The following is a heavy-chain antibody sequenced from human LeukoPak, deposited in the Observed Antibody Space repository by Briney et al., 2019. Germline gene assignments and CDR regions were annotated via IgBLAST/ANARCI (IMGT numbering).Heavy chain of an antibody. D-gene: IGHD3-10*01. Sequence: SETLSLTCTVSGGSISSSSYYWGWIRQPPGKGLEWIGRIYTSGSTNYNPSLKSRVTMSVDTSKNQFSLKLSSVTAADTAVYYCARGIPGRSGSGSYYRRYYYYMDVWGKGTTVTVSS. V-gene: IGHV4-39*07. J-gene: IGHJ6*03. CDR1: GGSISSSSYY. CDR2: IYTSGST. CDR3: ARGIPGRSGSGSYYRRYYYYMDV.